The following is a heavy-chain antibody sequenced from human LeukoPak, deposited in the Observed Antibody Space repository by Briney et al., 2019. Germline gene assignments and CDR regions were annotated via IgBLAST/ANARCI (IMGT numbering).Heavy chain of an antibody. CDR3: ARDTRRTYYYGSGSYNVLGY. CDR1: GGSFSGYY. CDR2: INHSGST. D-gene: IGHD3-10*01. V-gene: IGHV4-34*01. J-gene: IGHJ4*02. Sequence: PSETLSLTCAVYGGSFSGYYWSWIRQPPGKGLEWIGEINHSGSTNYNPSLKSRVTISVDTSKNQFSLKLSSVTAADTAVYYCARDTRRTYYYGSGSYNVLGYWGQGTLVTVSS.